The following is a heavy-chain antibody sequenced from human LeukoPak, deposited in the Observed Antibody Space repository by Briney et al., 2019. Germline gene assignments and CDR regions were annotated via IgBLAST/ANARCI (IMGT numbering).Heavy chain of an antibody. CDR3: ASCPNNPPGIAAAGVRGPGDY. J-gene: IGHJ4*02. CDR2: ISSSGSTI. Sequence: GGSLRLSCAASGFTFRDYYMSWIRQAPGKGLEWVSYISSSGSTIYYADSVKGRFTISRDNAKNSLYLQMNSLRAEDTAVYYCASCPNNPPGIAAAGVRGPGDYWGQGTLVTVSS. D-gene: IGHD6-13*01. V-gene: IGHV3-11*01. CDR1: GFTFRDYY.